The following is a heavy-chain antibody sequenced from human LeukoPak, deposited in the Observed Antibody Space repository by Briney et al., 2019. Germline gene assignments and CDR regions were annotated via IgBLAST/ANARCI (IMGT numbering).Heavy chain of an antibody. Sequence: GGSLRLSCAASGFTFSSYWISWVRQAPGKGLEWVANIKQDGSEKYYVDSVKGRFTISRDNAKNSLYLQMNSLRAEDTAAYYCARLEYSDFDYWGQGTLVTVSS. V-gene: IGHV3-7*01. CDR1: GFTFSSYW. J-gene: IGHJ4*02. CDR2: IKQDGSEK. CDR3: ARLEYSDFDY. D-gene: IGHD6-6*01.